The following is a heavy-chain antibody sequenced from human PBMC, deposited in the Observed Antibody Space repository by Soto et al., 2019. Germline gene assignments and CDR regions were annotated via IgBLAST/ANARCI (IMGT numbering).Heavy chain of an antibody. Sequence: SETLSLTCTASGGSISSSYWSWIRQPPGKGLEWIGYISYSGSTNYKPSVKSRVIISEDTFKSQFSLKLRSVPAADMAVYYWAAWGCYGSGSFLFDYWGQGTLVTVSS. J-gene: IGHJ4*02. CDR2: ISYSGST. CDR1: GGSISSSY. D-gene: IGHD3-10*01. V-gene: IGHV4-59*01. CDR3: AAWGCYGSGSFLFDY.